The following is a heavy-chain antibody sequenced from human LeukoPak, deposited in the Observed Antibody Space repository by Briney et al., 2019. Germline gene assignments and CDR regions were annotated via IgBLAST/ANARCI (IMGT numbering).Heavy chain of an antibody. J-gene: IGHJ5*02. Sequence: PGRSLRLSCVASGFTFSTYTMHWVRQAPGKGLEWVTIISYDGSNKYYADSVKGRFAISRDNSKNSLFLQMNSLRVEDTAVYYCARGPYYDDISNGFDPWGQGTLVTVSS. CDR2: ISYDGSNK. CDR3: ARGPYYDDISNGFDP. CDR1: GFTFSTYT. V-gene: IGHV3-30*09. D-gene: IGHD3-22*01.